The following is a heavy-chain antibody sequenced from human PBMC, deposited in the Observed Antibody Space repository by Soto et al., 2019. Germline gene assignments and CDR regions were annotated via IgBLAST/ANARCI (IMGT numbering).Heavy chain of an antibody. V-gene: IGHV1-46*01. Sequence: ASVKVSCKASGYTFTSYYMHWVRQAPGQGLEWMGIINPSGGSTSYAQKFQGRVTMTRDTSTSTVYMELSSLRSEDTAVYYCARDQSGSYFGLYYYYGMDVWGQGTTVTVSS. J-gene: IGHJ6*02. CDR3: ARDQSGSYFGLYYYYGMDV. D-gene: IGHD1-26*01. CDR1: GYTFTSYY. CDR2: INPSGGST.